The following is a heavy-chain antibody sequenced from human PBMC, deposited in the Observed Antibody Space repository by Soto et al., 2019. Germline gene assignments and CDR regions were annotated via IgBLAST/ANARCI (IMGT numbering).Heavy chain of an antibody. V-gene: IGHV3-30-3*01. CDR1: GFTFSSYA. Sequence: GGSLRLSCAASGFTFSSYAMHWVRQAPGKGLEWVAVISYDGSNKYYADSVKGRFTISRDNSKNTLYLQMNSLRAEDTAVYYCARDRSDSSGWYSVFLDYWGQGTLVTVSS. J-gene: IGHJ4*02. CDR3: ARDRSDSSGWYSVFLDY. D-gene: IGHD6-19*01. CDR2: ISYDGSNK.